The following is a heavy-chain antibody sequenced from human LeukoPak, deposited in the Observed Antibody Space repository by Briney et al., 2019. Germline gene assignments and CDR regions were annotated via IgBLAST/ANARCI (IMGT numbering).Heavy chain of an antibody. V-gene: IGHV1-69*06. CDR2: IIPIFGTA. J-gene: IGHJ4*02. Sequence: ASVKVSCKASGGTFSSYAISWVRLAPGQGLEWMGGIIPIFGTANYAQKFQGRVTITADKSTSTAYMELSSLRSEDTAVYYCARGYVTAMYFDYWGQGTLVTVSS. CDR3: ARGYVTAMYFDY. CDR1: GGTFSSYA. D-gene: IGHD5-18*01.